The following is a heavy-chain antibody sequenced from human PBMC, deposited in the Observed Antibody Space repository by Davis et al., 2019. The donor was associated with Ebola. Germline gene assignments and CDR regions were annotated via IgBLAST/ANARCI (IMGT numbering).Heavy chain of an antibody. D-gene: IGHD2-2*01. J-gene: IGHJ6*02. Sequence: PGGSLRLSCAASGFTFSSYEMNWVRQAPGKGLEWVSYISSSGSTIYYADSVKGRFTISRDNAKNSLYLQMNSLRAEDTAVYYCARDLYCSSTSCPQEYYYYGMDVWGQGTTVTVSS. CDR3: ARDLYCSSTSCPQEYYYYGMDV. CDR1: GFTFSSYE. CDR2: ISSSGSTI. V-gene: IGHV3-48*03.